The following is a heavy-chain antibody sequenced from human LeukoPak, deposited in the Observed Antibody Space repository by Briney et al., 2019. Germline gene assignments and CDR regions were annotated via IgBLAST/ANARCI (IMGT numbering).Heavy chain of an antibody. CDR2: IYFRGST. D-gene: IGHD3-22*01. CDR1: GVSITSYY. CDR3: ARDRRDSSGYQFDY. J-gene: IGHJ4*02. Sequence: KPSETLSLTCTVSGVSITSYYWSWIRQPPGKGLEWIGYIYFRGSTNYNPSLKSRVTISVDTSKNQSSLKLSSVTAADTAVYYCARDRRDSSGYQFDYWGQGTLVTVSS. V-gene: IGHV4-59*12.